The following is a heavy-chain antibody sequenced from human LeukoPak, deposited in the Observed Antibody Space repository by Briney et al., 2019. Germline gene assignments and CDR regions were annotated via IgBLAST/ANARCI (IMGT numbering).Heavy chain of an antibody. CDR2: IYPGDSDT. CDR3: ARELGSGSYYSRGYFDY. D-gene: IGHD3-10*01. CDR1: GYSFTSYW. J-gene: IGHJ4*02. V-gene: IGHV5-51*01. Sequence: GESLKISCKGSGYSFTSYWIGWVRQMPGKGLEWMGIIYPGDSDTRYSPSFQGQVTISADKSISTAYLQWSSLRASDTAMYYCARELGSGSYYSRGYFDYWGQGTLVTVSS.